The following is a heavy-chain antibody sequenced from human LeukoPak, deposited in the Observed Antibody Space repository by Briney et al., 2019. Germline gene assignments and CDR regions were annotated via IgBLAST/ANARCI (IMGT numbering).Heavy chain of an antibody. CDR1: GFTFSSYS. Sequence: GGSLRLSCAASGFTFSSYSMSWIRQAPGKGLEWVSYISSSGSTIYYADSVKGRFTISRDNAKNSLYLQMNSLRAEDTAVYYCARVSRSRVAEGPYDYWGQGTLVTVSS. J-gene: IGHJ4*02. CDR2: ISSSGSTI. D-gene: IGHD2-15*01. CDR3: ARVSRSRVAEGPYDY. V-gene: IGHV3-48*04.